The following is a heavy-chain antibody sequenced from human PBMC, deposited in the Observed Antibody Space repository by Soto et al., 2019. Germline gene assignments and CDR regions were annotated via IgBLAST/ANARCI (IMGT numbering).Heavy chain of an antibody. CDR1: GYTLTELS. J-gene: IGHJ4*02. V-gene: IGHV1-24*01. CDR2: FDPEDGET. Sequence: ASVKVSCKVSGYTLTELSMHWVRQAPGKGLEWMGGFDPEDGETIYAQKFQGRVTMTEDTSTDTAYMELSSLRSEDTAVYYCATALAITMVRGVAFDYWGQGTLVTVSS. CDR3: ATALAITMVRGVAFDY. D-gene: IGHD3-10*01.